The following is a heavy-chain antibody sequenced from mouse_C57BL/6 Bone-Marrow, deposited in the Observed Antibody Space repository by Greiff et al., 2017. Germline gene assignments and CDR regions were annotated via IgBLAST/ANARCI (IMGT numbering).Heavy chain of an antibody. CDR3: TTVVHY. CDR2: IDPENGDT. CDR1: GFNIKDDY. J-gene: IGHJ2*01. Sequence: VQLKESGAELVRPGASVKLSCTASGFNIKDDYMHWVKQRPEQGLEWIGWIDPENGDTEYASKFQGKATITADTSSNTAYLQLSSLTSADTAVYYCTTVVHYWGQGTTLTVSS. D-gene: IGHD1-1*01. V-gene: IGHV14-4*01.